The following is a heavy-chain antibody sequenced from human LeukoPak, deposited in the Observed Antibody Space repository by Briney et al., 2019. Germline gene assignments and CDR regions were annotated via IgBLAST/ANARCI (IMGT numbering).Heavy chain of an antibody. CDR2: ISSSGSTI. Sequence: PGGSLRLSCAASGFTFSNYAMSWIRQAPGKGLEWVSYISSSGSTIYYADSVKGRFTISRDNAKNSLYLQMNSLRAEDTAVYYCARDVTGGWYDAFDIWGQGTMVTVSS. CDR1: GFTFSNYA. V-gene: IGHV3-11*01. D-gene: IGHD6-19*01. CDR3: ARDVTGGWYDAFDI. J-gene: IGHJ3*02.